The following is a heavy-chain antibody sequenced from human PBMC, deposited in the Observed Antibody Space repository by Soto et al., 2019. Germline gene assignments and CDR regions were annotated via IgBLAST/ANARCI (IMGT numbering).Heavy chain of an antibody. J-gene: IGHJ4*02. V-gene: IGHV1-69*13. CDR3: ATPGGRWLQFSHYFDY. Sequence: SVKVSCKASGGTFSSYAISWVRQAPGQGLEWMGGIIPIFGTANYAQKFQGRVTITADESTSTAYMELSSLRSEDTAVYYCATPGGRWLQFSHYFDYWGQGTLVTVSS. CDR2: IIPIFGTA. D-gene: IGHD5-12*01. CDR1: GGTFSSYA.